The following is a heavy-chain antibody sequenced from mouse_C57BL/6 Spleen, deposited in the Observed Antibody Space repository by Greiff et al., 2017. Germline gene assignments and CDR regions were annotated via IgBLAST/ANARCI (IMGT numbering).Heavy chain of an antibody. J-gene: IGHJ4*01. CDR3: ARDNYGYAMYY. Sequence: QVQLQQPGAELVRPGSSVKLSCKASGYTFTSYWMDWVKQRPGQGLEWIGNIYPSDSETHYNQKFKDKATLTVDKSSSTAYMQLSSLTSEDAAVYYCARDNYGYAMYYWGQGASVTVSS. CDR2: IYPSDSET. CDR1: GYTFTSYW. D-gene: IGHD2-12*01. V-gene: IGHV1-61*01.